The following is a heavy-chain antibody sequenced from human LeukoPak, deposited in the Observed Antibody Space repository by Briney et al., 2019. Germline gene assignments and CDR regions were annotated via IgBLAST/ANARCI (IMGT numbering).Heavy chain of an antibody. Sequence: PSETLSLTCAVYGGSFSGYYWSWIRQPPGKGLEWIGEINHSGSTNYNPSLTSRVTISVDTSKNQFSLKLSSVTAADTAVYYCARAYSGYENFDYWGQGTLVTVSS. D-gene: IGHD5-12*01. CDR3: ARAYSGYENFDY. CDR1: GGSFSGYY. V-gene: IGHV4-34*01. J-gene: IGHJ4*02. CDR2: INHSGST.